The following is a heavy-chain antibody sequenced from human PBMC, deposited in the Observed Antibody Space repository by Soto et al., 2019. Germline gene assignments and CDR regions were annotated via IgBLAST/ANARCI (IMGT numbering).Heavy chain of an antibody. V-gene: IGHV4-30-2*01. CDR3: ARVLRGVSYYYGMDV. Sequence: SETLSLTCAVSGGSISSGGYSWSWIRQPPGKGLEWIGYIYHSGTTYYNPSLKSRVTISVDRSKNQFSLKLSSVTAADTAVYYFARVLRGVSYYYGMDVWGQGTTVTVSS. CDR2: IYHSGTT. J-gene: IGHJ6*02. CDR1: GGSISSGGYS. D-gene: IGHD3-10*01.